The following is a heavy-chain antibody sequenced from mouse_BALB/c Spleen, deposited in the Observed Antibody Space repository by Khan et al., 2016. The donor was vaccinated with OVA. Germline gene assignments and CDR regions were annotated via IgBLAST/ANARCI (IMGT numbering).Heavy chain of an antibody. V-gene: IGHV3-2*02. J-gene: IGHJ3*02. CDR1: GYSITSDYA. Sequence: EVQLQESGPGLVKPSQSLSLTCTVTGYSITSDYAWNWLRQFPGNRLEWMGYISYSGSTSYTPSLKSRISITRDTSKNQFFLQLNSVTAEDTATYYCARGSGYWGQGTLVTVSA. CDR3: ARGSGY. CDR2: ISYSGST.